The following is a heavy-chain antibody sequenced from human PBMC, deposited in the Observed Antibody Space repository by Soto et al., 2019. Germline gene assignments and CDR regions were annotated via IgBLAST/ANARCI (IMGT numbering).Heavy chain of an antibody. D-gene: IGHD3-16*01. CDR3: ARITDYYYYMDV. CDR1: GGSISSYY. Sequence: QVQLQESGPGLVKPSETLSLTCTVSGGSISSYYWSWIRQPPGKGLEWIGYIYYSGSTNYNPSLKSRVTISVDTSKNQFSLKLSSVTAADTAVYYCARITDYYYYMDVWGKGTTVTVSS. CDR2: IYYSGST. J-gene: IGHJ6*03. V-gene: IGHV4-59*08.